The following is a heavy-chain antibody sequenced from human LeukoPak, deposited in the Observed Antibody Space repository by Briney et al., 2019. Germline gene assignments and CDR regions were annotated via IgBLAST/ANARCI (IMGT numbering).Heavy chain of an antibody. V-gene: IGHV1-2*02. CDR1: GYTFTGYY. CDR3: ARGRYYYDSSGYPPGGY. J-gene: IGHJ4*02. CDR2: INPNSGGT. D-gene: IGHD3-22*01. Sequence: ASVKVSCKASGYTFTGYYTHWVRQAPGQGLEWMGWINPNSGGTNYAQKFQGRVTMTRDTSISTAYMELSRLRSDDTAVYYCARGRYYYDSSGYPPGGYWGQGTLVTVSS.